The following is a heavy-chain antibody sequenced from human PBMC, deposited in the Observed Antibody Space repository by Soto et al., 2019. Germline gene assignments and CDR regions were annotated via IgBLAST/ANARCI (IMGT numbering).Heavy chain of an antibody. D-gene: IGHD6-13*01. CDR1: GGSISSGGYY. CDR2: IYYSGST. Sequence: NPSETLSLTCTVSGGSISSGGYYWSWIRQHPGKGLEWIGYIYYSGSTYYNPSLKSRVTISVDTSKNQFSLKLSSVTAADTAVYYCAREGSSWPNTSFDYWGQGTLVTVSS. CDR3: AREGSSWPNTSFDY. J-gene: IGHJ4*02. V-gene: IGHV4-31*03.